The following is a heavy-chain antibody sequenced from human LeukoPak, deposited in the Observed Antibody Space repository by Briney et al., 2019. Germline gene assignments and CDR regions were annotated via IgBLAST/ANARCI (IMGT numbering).Heavy chain of an antibody. J-gene: IGHJ4*02. CDR3: ARNHYVWGSYRFDY. D-gene: IGHD3-16*02. Sequence: ASVKVSCKASGGTFSSYAISWVRQAPGQGLEWMGGIIPIFGTANYAQKFRGRVTITADESTSTAYMELSSLRSEDTAVYYCARNHYVWGSYRFDYWGQGTLVTVSS. V-gene: IGHV1-69*13. CDR2: IIPIFGTA. CDR1: GGTFSSYA.